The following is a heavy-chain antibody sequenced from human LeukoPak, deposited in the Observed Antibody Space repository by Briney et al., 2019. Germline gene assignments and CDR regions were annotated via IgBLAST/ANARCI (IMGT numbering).Heavy chain of an antibody. Sequence: GASVKVSCKASGYTFTSYYMHWVRQAPGQGLEWMGIINPSGGSTSYAQKFQGRVTMTRDMSTSTVYMELSSLRSEDTAVYYCARENWNDGPQNNYYFDYWGQGTLVAASS. CDR3: ARENWNDGPQNNYYFDY. V-gene: IGHV1-46*01. CDR1: GYTFTSYY. D-gene: IGHD1-1*01. J-gene: IGHJ4*02. CDR2: INPSGGST.